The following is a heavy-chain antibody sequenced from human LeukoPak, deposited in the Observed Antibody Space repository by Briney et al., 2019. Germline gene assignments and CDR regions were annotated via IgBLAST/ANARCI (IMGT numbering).Heavy chain of an antibody. J-gene: IGHJ4*02. CDR2: INSDGSST. Sequence: PGGSLRLSCAASGFTFSGYWMYWVRQAPGKGLVWVSLINSDGSSTNYADSVKGRFTIARDNAKNTLHLQVNSQRADDSAVYYCARHLGTYSDHWGQGTLVTVSS. V-gene: IGHV3-74*01. D-gene: IGHD7-27*01. CDR1: GFTFSGYW. CDR3: ARHLGTYSDH.